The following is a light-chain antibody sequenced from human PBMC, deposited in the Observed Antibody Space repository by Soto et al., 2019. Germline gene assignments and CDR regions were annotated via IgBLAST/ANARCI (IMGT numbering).Light chain of an antibody. CDR2: NVY. V-gene: IGLV2-14*03. J-gene: IGLJ1*01. Sequence: SALTQPASVSGSPGQSITISCTGTSSDVGAYNFVSWHQQHPGKAPKLMIYNVYDRPSGISYRFFGSKSGNTASLTISGLQGEDEADYYCSAYTVSRTYVFGTGTKVTVL. CDR3: SAYTVSRTYV. CDR1: SSDVGAYNF.